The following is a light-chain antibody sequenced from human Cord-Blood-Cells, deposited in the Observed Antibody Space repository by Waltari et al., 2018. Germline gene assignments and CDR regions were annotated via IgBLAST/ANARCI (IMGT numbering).Light chain of an antibody. V-gene: IGLV2-11*01. Sequence: QSALTQPRSVSWSPGQSVTISCTGTSSDVGGYNYVSWYQQHPGKAPKLMIYDVSKRPSGVPDRFSGSKSGYTASLTISGLQAEDEADYYCCSYAGSYTWVFGGGTKLTVL. CDR3: CSYAGSYTWV. CDR2: DVS. CDR1: SSDVGGYNY. J-gene: IGLJ3*02.